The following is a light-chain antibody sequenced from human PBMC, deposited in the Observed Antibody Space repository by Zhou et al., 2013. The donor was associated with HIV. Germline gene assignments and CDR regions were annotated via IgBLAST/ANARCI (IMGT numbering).Light chain of an antibody. CDR2: GAS. CDR1: QSVSGSY. J-gene: IGKJ2*01. Sequence: TQSPGTLSLSPGERATLSCRASQSVSGSYLAWYQQKPGKAPKLLIYGASSLQSGVPSRFSGSGFGTDFTLTINRLHPEDFATYYCQQANRFPQTFGQGTKVEIK. V-gene: IGKV1-12*01. CDR3: QQANRFPQT.